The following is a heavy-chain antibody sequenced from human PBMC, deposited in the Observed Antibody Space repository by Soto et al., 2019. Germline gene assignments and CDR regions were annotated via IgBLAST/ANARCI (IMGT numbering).Heavy chain of an antibody. Sequence: SETLSLTCTVSGSSISPFYWSWIRQPPGKGLEWIGYIYYTGSTKYNPSLKSRVTLSLGTSRNQLSLKLSSVTAADTAVYYCTRVGGYYGDYPNFDYWGPGTLVTV. D-gene: IGHD4-17*01. CDR1: GSSISPFY. J-gene: IGHJ4*02. CDR2: IYYTGST. CDR3: TRVGGYYGDYPNFDY. V-gene: IGHV4-59*01.